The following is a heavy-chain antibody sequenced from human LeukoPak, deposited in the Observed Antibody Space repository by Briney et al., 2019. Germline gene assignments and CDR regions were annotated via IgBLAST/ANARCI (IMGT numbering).Heavy chain of an antibody. CDR2: INPNRGGT. J-gene: IGHJ4*02. CDR3: SRGPHWDPHFDF. CDR1: GYTFTGYY. V-gene: IGHV1-2*02. Sequence: RASVKVSCKASGYTFTGYYMHWVRQAPGQRLEWMGWINPNRGGTNYAQNFQGRVIMTWDTSISTASMELSRLRSDDTAVYYCSRGPHWDPHFDFWGQGTLVTVSS. D-gene: IGHD7-27*01.